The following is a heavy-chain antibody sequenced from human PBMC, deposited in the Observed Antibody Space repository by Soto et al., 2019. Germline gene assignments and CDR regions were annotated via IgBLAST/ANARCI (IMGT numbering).Heavy chain of an antibody. CDR1: GGSISSGGYC. J-gene: IGHJ5*02. CDR2: IYYNGNT. CDR3: ARCSLVVIPVPGFDP. D-gene: IGHD2-15*01. V-gene: IGHV4-31*03. Sequence: PSETLSLTCTVSGGSISSGGYCWSWIRQHPGRGLEWIGYIYYNGNTYYNPSLKSRVTVSVDTSKNQFSLNVRSVTAADTAVYYCARCSLVVIPVPGFDPWGQGTLVTVSS.